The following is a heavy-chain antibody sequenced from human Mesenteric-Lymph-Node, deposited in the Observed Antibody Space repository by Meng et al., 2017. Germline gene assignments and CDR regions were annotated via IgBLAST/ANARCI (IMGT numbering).Heavy chain of an antibody. CDR1: GYTLTGNY. CDR2: INPNSGGT. Sequence: QGQLVQAGAEVKRPGGSLKVSCKASGYTLTGNYMHWVRQAPGQGLEWRGRINPNSGGTNYAQKFQGRVTMTRDTSISTAYMELSRLRSDDTAVYYCARDTSNWFDPWGQGTLVTVSS. CDR3: ARDTSNWFDP. V-gene: IGHV1-2*06. J-gene: IGHJ5*02.